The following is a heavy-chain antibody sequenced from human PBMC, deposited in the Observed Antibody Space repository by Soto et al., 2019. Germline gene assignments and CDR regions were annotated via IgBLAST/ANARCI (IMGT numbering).Heavy chain of an antibody. V-gene: IGHV1-18*01. CDR1: GYTFNTYG. J-gene: IGHJ4*02. D-gene: IGHD3-16*01. CDR3: ARGRTWGARDFDY. CDR2: ISAYNGHA. Sequence: QVQLVQSGGEVKRPGASVRVSCKASGYTFNTYGISWGRQAPGQGLEWMGWISAYNGHADYAQKFQVRVTMTIDTSTNTVSMELRGLRSEDTAVYYCARGRTWGARDFDYWGQGTLVTVSS.